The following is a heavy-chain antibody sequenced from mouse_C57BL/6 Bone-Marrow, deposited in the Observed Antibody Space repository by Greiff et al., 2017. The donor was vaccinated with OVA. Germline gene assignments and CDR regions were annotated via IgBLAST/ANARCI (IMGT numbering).Heavy chain of an antibody. CDR1: GYTFTSYG. CDR2: IYPRSGNT. J-gene: IGHJ2*01. Sequence: VKLMESGAELARPGASVKLSCKASGYTFTSYGISWVKQRTGQGLEWIGEIYPRSGNTYYNEKFKGKATLTADKSSSTAYMELRSLTSEDSAVYFCARGEGTGLYYFDYWGQGTTLTVSS. D-gene: IGHD3-3*01. V-gene: IGHV1-81*01. CDR3: ARGEGTGLYYFDY.